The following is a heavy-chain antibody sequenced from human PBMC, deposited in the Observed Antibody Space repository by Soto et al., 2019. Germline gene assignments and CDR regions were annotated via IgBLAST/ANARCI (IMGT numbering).Heavy chain of an antibody. Sequence: SQTLSLTCAISGDSVSSNSAAWNWIRQSPSRGLEWLGRTYYRSKWYNDYAVSVKSRITINPDTSKNQFSLQLNSVTPEDTAVYYCAREVDIVVVPAARRCMDVWGQGTTVTVS. CDR3: AREVDIVVVPAARRCMDV. D-gene: IGHD2-2*03. CDR2: TYYRSKWYN. V-gene: IGHV6-1*01. CDR1: GDSVSSNSAA. J-gene: IGHJ6*02.